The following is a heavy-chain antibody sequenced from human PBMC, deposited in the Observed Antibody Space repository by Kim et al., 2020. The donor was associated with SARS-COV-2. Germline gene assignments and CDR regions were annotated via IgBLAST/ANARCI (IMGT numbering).Heavy chain of an antibody. Sequence: SVKVSCKVSGGGFSSYATTWVRQAPGQGLEWMGGIIPISGKANYSQKFQGRVTITADEFTSTAYMELSNLTSKDTAVYYCARAGGMTYCSSTSCFASWGQGTLVTGSS. J-gene: IGHJ4*02. D-gene: IGHD2-2*01. CDR3: ARAGGMTYCSSTSCFAS. CDR2: IIPISGKA. V-gene: IGHV1-69*13. CDR1: GGGFSSYA.